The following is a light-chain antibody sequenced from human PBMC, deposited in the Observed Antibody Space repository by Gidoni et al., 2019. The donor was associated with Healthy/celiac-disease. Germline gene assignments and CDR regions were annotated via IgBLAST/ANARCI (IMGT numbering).Light chain of an antibody. CDR1: QSMSSY. Sequence: DIQLTQSPSSRSASVGERVTITCRASQSMSSYLNWYQQKPGKAPKLLVYAASSLQRGVPARFSGSGSGTEFTLTISSLQPEDCATYYCQQSYSTPRTFGQGTKLEIK. CDR3: QQSYSTPRT. CDR2: AAS. J-gene: IGKJ2*01. V-gene: IGKV1-39*01.